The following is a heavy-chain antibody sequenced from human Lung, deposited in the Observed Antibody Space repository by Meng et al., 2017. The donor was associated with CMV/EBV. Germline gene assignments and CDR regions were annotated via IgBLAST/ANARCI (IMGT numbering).Heavy chain of an antibody. CDR3: AGEQGAF. CDR1: GGSFSGYY. D-gene: IGHD3-16*01. V-gene: IGHV4-34*01. CDR2: INHSGST. Sequence: LRLSCAVYGGSFSGYYWSWIRQPPGKGLEWIGEINHSGSTNYNPSLKSRVTISVDTSKNQFSLKLSSVTAADTAVYYCAGEQGAFWGQGKLVHVSS. J-gene: IGHJ4*02.